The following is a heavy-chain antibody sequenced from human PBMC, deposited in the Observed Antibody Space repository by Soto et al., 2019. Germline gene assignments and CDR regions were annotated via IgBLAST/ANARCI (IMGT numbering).Heavy chain of an antibody. CDR3: ARRGPQYMDV. CDR1: VFGDG. CDR2: INVHNGQT. Sequence: QDQLVQSGAEVAKPGASVKVSCKASVFGDGISWVRQALGQGIEWMGWINVHNGQTEYAEKFEGRVTMTSETSTNTGYLELRALRSDDTAVYYCARRGPQYMDVWGKGTTVIISS. D-gene: IGHD3-10*01. J-gene: IGHJ6*04. V-gene: IGHV1-18*01.